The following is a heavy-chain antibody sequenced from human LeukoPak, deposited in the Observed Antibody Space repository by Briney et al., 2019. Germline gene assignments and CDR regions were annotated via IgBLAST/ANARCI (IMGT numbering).Heavy chain of an antibody. CDR3: AKGYLYSGSYSPFDY. CDR1: GFTFSSYG. J-gene: IGHJ4*02. CDR2: IRYDGSNK. D-gene: IGHD1-26*01. V-gene: IGHV3-30*02. Sequence: GGSMRLSCAASGFTFSSYGMHWVRQAPGKGLEWVAFIRYDGSNKYYADSVKGRFTISRDNSKNTLYLQMNSLRAEDTAVYYCAKGYLYSGSYSPFDYWGQGTLVTVSS.